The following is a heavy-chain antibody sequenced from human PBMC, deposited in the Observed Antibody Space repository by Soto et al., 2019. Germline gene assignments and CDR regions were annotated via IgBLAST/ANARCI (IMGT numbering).Heavy chain of an antibody. Sequence: ASETLSLTCTVSGGSISSYYWSWIRQPPGKGLEWIGYIYYSGSTNYNPSLKSRVTISVDTSKNQFSLKLSSVTAADTAVYYCARAVREYSGYDYLIYFDYWGQGTLVTVS. CDR2: IYYSGST. V-gene: IGHV4-59*01. D-gene: IGHD5-12*01. CDR3: ARAVREYSGYDYLIYFDY. J-gene: IGHJ4*02. CDR1: GGSISSYY.